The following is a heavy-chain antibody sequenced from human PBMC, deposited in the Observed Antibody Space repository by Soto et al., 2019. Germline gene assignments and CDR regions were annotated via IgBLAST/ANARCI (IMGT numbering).Heavy chain of an antibody. Sequence: GGSLRLSCAASGFTFSSYGMHWVRQAPGKGLEWVAVIWYDGSNKYYADSVKGRFTISRDNSKNTLYLQMNSLRAEDTAVSYCARDLSDPPVPWFDPWGQGTLVTVSS. CDR2: IWYDGSNK. CDR1: GFTFSSYG. CDR3: ARDLSDPPVPWFDP. J-gene: IGHJ5*02. V-gene: IGHV3-33*01.